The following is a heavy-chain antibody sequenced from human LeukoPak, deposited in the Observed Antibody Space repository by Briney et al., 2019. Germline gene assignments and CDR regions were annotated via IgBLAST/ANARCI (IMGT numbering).Heavy chain of an antibody. CDR3: ARGGLTIAEATTSWYLDY. J-gene: IGHJ4*02. D-gene: IGHD1-26*01. V-gene: IGHV3-33*01. CDR2: IWYDGSNE. Sequence: GGSLRLSCAASGFTFSTYGMHWVRQAQGKGLEWVALIWYDGSNENYVDSVKGRFTISRDNSRNTLYLQMNSLRGEDTAVYYCARGGLTIAEATTSWYLDYWGQGTLVTVSS. CDR1: GFTFSTYG.